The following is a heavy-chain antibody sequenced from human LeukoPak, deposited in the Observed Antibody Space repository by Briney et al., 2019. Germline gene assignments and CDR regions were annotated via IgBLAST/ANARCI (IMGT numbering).Heavy chain of an antibody. V-gene: IGHV1-18*01. Sequence: ASVKVSCKASGYTFNTYGITWVRQAPGQGLEWMGWISGYNGKTKYAQKLQDRVTMTTDTSTTTAYMELRSLRSDDTAVYYCARGADRHSYPTKGFDYWGQGTLVTVSS. CDR3: ARGADRHSYPTKGFDY. J-gene: IGHJ4*02. CDR1: GYTFNTYG. CDR2: ISGYNGKT. D-gene: IGHD5-18*01.